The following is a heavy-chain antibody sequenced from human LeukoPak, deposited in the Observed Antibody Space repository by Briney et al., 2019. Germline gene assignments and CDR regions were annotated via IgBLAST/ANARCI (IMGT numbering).Heavy chain of an antibody. CDR1: GSSISSAYY. D-gene: IGHD1-26*01. CDR3: ARAGTEWEFDP. Sequence: SETLSLTCTVSGSSISSAYYWGWIRQPPGKGLEWIGNIYHSESTYYNPSLKRRVTISVDTSKNQFSLKLSSVTAADTAVYYCARAGTEWEFDPWGQGTLVTVSS. CDR2: IYHSEST. V-gene: IGHV4-38-2*02. J-gene: IGHJ5*02.